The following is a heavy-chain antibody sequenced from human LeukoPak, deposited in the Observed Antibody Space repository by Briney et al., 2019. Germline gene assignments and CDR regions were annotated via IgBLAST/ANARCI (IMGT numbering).Heavy chain of an antibody. J-gene: IGHJ4*02. D-gene: IGHD1-26*01. V-gene: IGHV5-51*01. Sequence: GESLKISCKGSGYFFTNYWIGWVRQMPGKGLECMGIMYPGDSDTRYSPSFQGQVTISADKSISTAYLQWSSLKASDTAMYYCARLGIVGATRNYFDYWGQGTLVTVSS. CDR3: ARLGIVGATRNYFDY. CDR2: MYPGDSDT. CDR1: GYFFTNYW.